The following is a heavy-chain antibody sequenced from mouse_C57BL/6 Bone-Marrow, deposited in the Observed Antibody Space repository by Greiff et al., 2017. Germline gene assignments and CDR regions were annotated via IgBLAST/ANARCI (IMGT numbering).Heavy chain of an antibody. D-gene: IGHD1-1*01. CDR1: GYTFTSYW. Sequence: VQLQQPGAELVKPGASVKLSCKASGYTFTSYWMHWVKQRPGQGLEWIGMIHPNSGSTNYNEKFKSKATLTVDKSSSTAYMQLSSLTSEDSSVYCWARGTRITTVLDYWGQGTTLTVSS. J-gene: IGHJ2*01. CDR2: IHPNSGST. V-gene: IGHV1-64*01. CDR3: ARGTRITTVLDY.